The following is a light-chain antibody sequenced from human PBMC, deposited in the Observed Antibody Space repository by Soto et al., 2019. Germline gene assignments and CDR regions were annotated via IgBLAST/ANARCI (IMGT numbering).Light chain of an antibody. V-gene: IGKV4-1*01. J-gene: IGKJ1*01. CDR3: QQYYSTPRT. CDR1: QSILYRSNNKNY. Sequence: DIVMTQSPDSLAVSLGERATINCKSSQSILYRSNNKNYLAWYQHKPGQPPKLLVYWASTREYGVPDRFSGRGSGADFTLTISSLQAEDVAVYYCQQYYSTPRTFGQGTKVEIK. CDR2: WAS.